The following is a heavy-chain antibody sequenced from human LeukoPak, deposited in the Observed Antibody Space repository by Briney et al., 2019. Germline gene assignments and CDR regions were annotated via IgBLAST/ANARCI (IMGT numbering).Heavy chain of an antibody. D-gene: IGHD3-9*01. CDR3: ARAGELRYFDWLSPSYGMDV. CDR1: GYTFTSYY. V-gene: IGHV1-46*01. J-gene: IGHJ6*02. CDR2: INPSGGST. Sequence: GASVKVSCKESGYTFTSYYMHWVRQAPGQGLEWMGIINPSGGSTSYAQKFQGRVTMTRDTSTSTVYMELSSLRSEDTAVYYCARAGELRYFDWLSPSYGMDVWGQGTTVTVSS.